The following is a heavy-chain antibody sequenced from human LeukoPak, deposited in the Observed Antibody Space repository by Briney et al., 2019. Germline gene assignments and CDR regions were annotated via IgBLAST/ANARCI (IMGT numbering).Heavy chain of an antibody. CDR3: AKDSPGLGIVFDS. CDR1: GFTFSTYS. J-gene: IGHJ4*02. Sequence: GGSLRLSCAASGFTFSTYSMSWVRQAPGKGLEWVSTITAGGGNKDYADSVKGRFTISRDNSKNTVYLQMNSLRAEDTAVYYCAKDSPGLGIVFDSWGQGTLVTVSS. CDR2: ITAGGGNK. D-gene: IGHD1-26*01. V-gene: IGHV3-23*01.